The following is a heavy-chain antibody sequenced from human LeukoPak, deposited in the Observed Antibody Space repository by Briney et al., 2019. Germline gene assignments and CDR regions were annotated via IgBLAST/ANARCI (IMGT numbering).Heavy chain of an antibody. Sequence: ASVKVSCKASGYTFTSYGISWVRQAPGQGLEWMGWINPNSGGTNYAQKFQGRVTMTRDTSISTAYMELSRLRSDDTAVYYCARESTAAAAEFDYWGQGTLVTVSS. CDR2: INPNSGGT. D-gene: IGHD6-13*01. V-gene: IGHV1-2*02. CDR1: GYTFTSYG. CDR3: ARESTAAAAEFDY. J-gene: IGHJ4*02.